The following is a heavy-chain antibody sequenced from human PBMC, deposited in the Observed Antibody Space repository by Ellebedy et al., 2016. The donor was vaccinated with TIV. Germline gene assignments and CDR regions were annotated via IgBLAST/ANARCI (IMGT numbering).Heavy chain of an antibody. V-gene: IGHV1-18*04. J-gene: IGHJ6*02. CDR2: ISAYNGNT. Sequence: ASVKVSCKASGYTFTGYYMHWVRQAPGQGLEWMGWISAYNGNTNYATKLQGRVTMTTDTSTSPAYMELRSLRSDDTAVYYCARHVDTAMADYYYYGMDVWGQGTTVTVSS. CDR1: GYTFTGYY. D-gene: IGHD5-18*01. CDR3: ARHVDTAMADYYYYGMDV.